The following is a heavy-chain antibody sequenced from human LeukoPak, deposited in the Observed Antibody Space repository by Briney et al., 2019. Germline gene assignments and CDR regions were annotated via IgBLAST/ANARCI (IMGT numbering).Heavy chain of an antibody. Sequence: PSETLSLTCTVSGGSISGSTYYWGWIRQPPGKGLEWIGSISPSGSTFYNPSLKSRVTISVDTSKNQFSLKLRSVTAADTAVYYCALSPLGAAGTWSGLFDYWGQGTLVTVSS. V-gene: IGHV4-39*07. D-gene: IGHD6-13*01. J-gene: IGHJ4*02. CDR1: GGSISGSTYY. CDR3: ALSPLGAAGTWSGLFDY. CDR2: ISPSGST.